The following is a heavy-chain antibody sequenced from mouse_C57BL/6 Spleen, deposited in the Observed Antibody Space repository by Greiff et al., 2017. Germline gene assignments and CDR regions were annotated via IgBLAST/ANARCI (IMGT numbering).Heavy chain of an antibody. CDR1: GFNIKNTY. Sequence: VQLQQSVAELVRPGASVKLSCTASGFNIKNTYMHWVKQRPEQGLEWIGRLDPANGNTKYAPKFQGKATIPADTSSSTAYLQLSSLTSEDTAIYYCARIRYDYDEWYYFDYWGQGTPLTVSA. J-gene: IGHJ2*01. CDR3: ARIRYDYDEWYYFDY. CDR2: LDPANGNT. V-gene: IGHV14-3*01. D-gene: IGHD2-4*01.